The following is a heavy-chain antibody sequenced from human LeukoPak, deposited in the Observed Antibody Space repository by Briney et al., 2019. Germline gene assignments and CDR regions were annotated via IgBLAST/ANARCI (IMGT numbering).Heavy chain of an antibody. CDR3: ARDLVVPAAMLDY. J-gene: IGHJ4*02. V-gene: IGHV3-23*01. CDR1: GLTFSNYA. Sequence: TGGSLRLSCTASGLTFSNYAMSWVRQAPGKGLEWVSAISGSGGTTYCADSVKGRFTISRDNAKNTLYLQMNSLRAEDTAVYYCARDLVVPAAMLDYWGQGTLVTVSS. D-gene: IGHD2-2*01. CDR2: ISGSGGTT.